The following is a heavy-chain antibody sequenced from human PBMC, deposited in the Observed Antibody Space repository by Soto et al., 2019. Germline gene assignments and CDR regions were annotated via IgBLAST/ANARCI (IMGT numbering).Heavy chain of an antibody. J-gene: IGHJ4*02. D-gene: IGHD2-15*01. Sequence: GGLMRHSWAAAGCTIGSHGVHWVRQATGKGLEWVAVIWYDGSNKYYADSVKGRFTISRDNSKNTLYLQMNSLRAEDTAVYYCARSKIPSGGSCFDYWGQGTLVTVSS. CDR3: ARSKIPSGGSCFDY. CDR2: IWYDGSNK. V-gene: IGHV3-33*01. CDR1: GCTIGSHG.